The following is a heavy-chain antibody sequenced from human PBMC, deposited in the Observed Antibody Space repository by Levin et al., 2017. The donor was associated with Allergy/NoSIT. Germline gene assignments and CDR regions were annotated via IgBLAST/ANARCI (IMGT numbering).Heavy chain of an antibody. CDR1: GFTFSSYA. J-gene: IGHJ4*02. CDR3: AKGAKGQWLVDY. V-gene: IGHV3-23*01. D-gene: IGHD6-19*01. CDR2: ISGSGSST. Sequence: PGGSLRLSCAASGFTFSSYAMTWVRQAPGKGLEWVSGISGSGSSTYYADSVKGRFTISRDNSRNTLYLQMNGLRAEDTAVYYCAKGAKGQWLVDYWGQGTLVTVSS.